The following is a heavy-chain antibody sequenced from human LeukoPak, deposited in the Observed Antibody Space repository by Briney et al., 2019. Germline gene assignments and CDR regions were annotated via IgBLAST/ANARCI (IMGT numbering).Heavy chain of an antibody. CDR1: GVAFNTYA. D-gene: IGHD5/OR15-5a*01. V-gene: IGHV3-23*01. CDR2: IITSGRAT. Sequence: PGGSLRLSCAASGVAFNTYAMSWVRHAPEKGVQWVSTIITSGRATYYADSVEGRFTISRDNSKNTLYLQMNSLRADDTAVYYCAKARGSSVYEAFDYWGQGTQVTVSP. CDR3: AKARGSSVYEAFDY. J-gene: IGHJ4*02.